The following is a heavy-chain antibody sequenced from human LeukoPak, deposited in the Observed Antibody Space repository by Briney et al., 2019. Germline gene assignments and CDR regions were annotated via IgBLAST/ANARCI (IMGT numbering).Heavy chain of an antibody. J-gene: IGHJ4*02. CDR1: GFTFSSYA. CDR3: AKDRLFVGATYFDY. V-gene: IGHV3-23*01. D-gene: IGHD1-26*01. CDR2: ISGSGGST. Sequence: GGSLRLSCAASGFTFSSYAVSWVRQAPGKGLEWVSAISGSGGSTYYADSVKGRFTISRDNSKNTLYLQMNSLRAEDTAVYYCAKDRLFVGATYFDYWGQGTLVTVSS.